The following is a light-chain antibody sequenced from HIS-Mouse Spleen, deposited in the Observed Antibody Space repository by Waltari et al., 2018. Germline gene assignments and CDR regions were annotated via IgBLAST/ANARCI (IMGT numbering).Light chain of an antibody. Sequence: SHELTQPPSVSVSPGQTARNTCSGDALPKQYAYWYQQKPGQAPVLVIYKDSERPSGIPERFSGSSSGTTVTLTISGVQAEDEADYYCQSADSSGTGWVFGGGTKLTVL. V-gene: IGLV3-25*03. CDR1: ALPKQY. CDR2: KDS. J-gene: IGLJ3*02. CDR3: QSADSSGTGWV.